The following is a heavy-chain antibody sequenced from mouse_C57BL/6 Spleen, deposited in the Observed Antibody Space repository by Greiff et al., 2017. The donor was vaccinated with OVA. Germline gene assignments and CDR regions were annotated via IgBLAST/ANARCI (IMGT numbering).Heavy chain of an antibody. Sequence: VMLVESGPELVKPGASVKISCKASGYAFSSSWMNWVKQRPGKGLEWIGRIYPGDGDTNYNGKFKGKATLTADKSSSTAYMQLSSLTSEDSAVYFCARSNWEGYFDYWGQGTTLTVSS. D-gene: IGHD4-1*02. CDR2: IYPGDGDT. V-gene: IGHV1-82*01. CDR3: ARSNWEGYFDY. J-gene: IGHJ2*01. CDR1: GYAFSSSW.